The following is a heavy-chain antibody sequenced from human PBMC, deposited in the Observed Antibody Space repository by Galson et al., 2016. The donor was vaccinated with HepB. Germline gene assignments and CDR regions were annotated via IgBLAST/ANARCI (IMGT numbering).Heavy chain of an antibody. D-gene: IGHD2/OR15-2a*01. J-gene: IGHJ6*02. V-gene: IGHV3-33*06. CDR2: IWYDGSNK. CDR1: GFTFRSYG. Sequence: SLRLSCAASGFTFRSYGMHWVRQAPGKGLEWVAVIWYDGSNKYYADSVKGRFTISRDNSKNTLYLQMNGLRAEDTAVYYCAKVIGGDAYYYYGMDVWGQGTTVTVSS. CDR3: AKVIGGDAYYYYGMDV.